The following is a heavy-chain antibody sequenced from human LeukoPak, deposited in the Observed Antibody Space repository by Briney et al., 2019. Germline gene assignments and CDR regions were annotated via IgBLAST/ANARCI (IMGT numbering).Heavy chain of an antibody. Sequence: SETLSLTCTVSGGSIGSYYWSWIRQPPGKGLEWIGYIYYSGRVNYNPSLKSRVTISVDTSKNQFSLKLSSVTTADTAVYYCARDSAVSGYYYYGMDVWGQGTTVTVSS. CDR1: GGSIGSYY. CDR3: ARDSAVSGYYYYGMDV. J-gene: IGHJ6*02. D-gene: IGHD6-19*01. V-gene: IGHV4-59*01. CDR2: IYYSGRV.